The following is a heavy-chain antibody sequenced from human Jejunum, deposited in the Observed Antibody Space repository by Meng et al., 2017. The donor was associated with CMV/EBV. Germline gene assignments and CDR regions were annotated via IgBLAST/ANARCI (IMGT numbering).Heavy chain of an antibody. CDR1: GIFSSYA. CDR3: ARDGRDGYNYPYYFDY. V-gene: IGHV1-69*05. D-gene: IGHD5-24*01. J-gene: IGHJ4*02. CDR2: IIPIFRTA. Sequence: GIFSSYAISWVRQAPGQGLEWMGGIIPIFRTANYAQKFQGRVTITTDESTSTAYMELSSLTSEDTAVYYCARDGRDGYNYPYYFDYWGQGTLVTVSS.